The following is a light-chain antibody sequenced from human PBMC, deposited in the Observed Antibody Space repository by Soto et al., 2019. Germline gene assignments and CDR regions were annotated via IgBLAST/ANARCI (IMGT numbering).Light chain of an antibody. J-gene: IGKJ1*01. V-gene: IGKV3-15*01. CDR1: QNIVTN. CDR3: QNYDSSPWT. Sequence: IVMTQSPVTLSVSPGERATLSCRASQNIVTNLAWYQQKPGQAPRLVIYDASTRATDIPARFRGSRSGTDFTLTISSLQPEDAATYYCQNYDSSPWTFGQGTKVDIK. CDR2: DAS.